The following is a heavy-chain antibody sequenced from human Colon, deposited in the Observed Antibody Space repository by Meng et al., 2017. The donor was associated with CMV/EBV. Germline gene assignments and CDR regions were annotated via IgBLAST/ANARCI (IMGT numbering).Heavy chain of an antibody. D-gene: IGHD3-10*02. Sequence: GESLKISCAASGFTFRNYEMNWVRQAPGKGLEWVALIYSGGPMHYADSVKGRFTISRDNSKNILYLQMNSLRADDTAVYYCARGSGPLFPGAFDIWGQGTMVTVSS. J-gene: IGHJ3*02. CDR3: ARGSGPLFPGAFDI. CDR2: IYSGGPM. V-gene: IGHV3-53*01. CDR1: GFTFRNYE.